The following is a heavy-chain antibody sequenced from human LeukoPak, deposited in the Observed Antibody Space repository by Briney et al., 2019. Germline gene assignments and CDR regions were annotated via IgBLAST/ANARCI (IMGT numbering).Heavy chain of an antibody. CDR3: ARHPFRRNYVSYNFDI. D-gene: IGHD3-16*01. J-gene: IGHJ3*02. CDR1: GGSISSYY. Sequence: KASETLSLTCTVSGGSISSYYWNWIRQPPGKGLEWIGYIYYSGSTNYNPSLKSRVTISVDTSKNQFSLKLSSVTAADTAVYYCARHPFRRNYVSYNFDIWGQGTMVTVSS. V-gene: IGHV4-59*08. CDR2: IYYSGST.